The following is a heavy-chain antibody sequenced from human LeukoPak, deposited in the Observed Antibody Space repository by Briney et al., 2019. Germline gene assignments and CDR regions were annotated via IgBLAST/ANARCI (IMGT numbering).Heavy chain of an antibody. CDR3: ARHRGGITMIADAFDI. D-gene: IGHD3-22*01. V-gene: IGHV4-39*01. CDR1: GGSISSSSYY. CDR2: IYYSGST. Sequence: SETLSLTCTVSGGSISSSSYYWGWIRQPPGKGLEWIGSIYYSGSTYYNPSLKSRVTISVDTSKNQFSLKLSSVTAADTAVYYCARHRGGITMIADAFDIWGQGTMVTVSS. J-gene: IGHJ3*02.